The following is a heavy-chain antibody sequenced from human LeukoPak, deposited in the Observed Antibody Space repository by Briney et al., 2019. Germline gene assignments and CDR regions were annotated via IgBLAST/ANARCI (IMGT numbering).Heavy chain of an antibody. CDR1: GITLSNYG. CDR2: ISDSGGTT. D-gene: IGHD3-22*01. Sequence: GGSLRLSSAVSGITLSNYGMSWVRQAPGKGLEWVAGISDSGGTTKYADSVKGRFTISRDNRKNTLYLQMNSLRDEDTAVYFCAKRGVVIRVILVGFHKEAYYFDSWGQGALVTVSS. V-gene: IGHV3-23*01. CDR3: AKRGVVIRVILVGFHKEAYYFDS. J-gene: IGHJ4*02.